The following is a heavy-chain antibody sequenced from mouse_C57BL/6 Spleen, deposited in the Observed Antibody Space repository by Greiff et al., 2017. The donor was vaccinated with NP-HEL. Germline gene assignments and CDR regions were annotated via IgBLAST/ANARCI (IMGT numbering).Heavy chain of an antibody. D-gene: IGHD2-12*01. CDR1: GFSLTSYG. CDR3: ARHGYSSYAMDY. J-gene: IGHJ4*01. CDR2: IWSDGST. Sequence: VKLQESGPGLVAPSQSLSITCTVSGFSLTSYGVHWVRQPPGKGLEWLVVIWSDGSTTYNSALKSRLSISKDNSKSQVFLKMNSLQTDDTAMYYCARHGYSSYAMDYWGQGTSVTVSS. V-gene: IGHV2-6-1*01.